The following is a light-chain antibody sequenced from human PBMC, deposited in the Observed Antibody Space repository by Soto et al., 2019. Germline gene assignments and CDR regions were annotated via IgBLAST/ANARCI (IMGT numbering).Light chain of an antibody. J-gene: IGLJ3*02. Sequence: QSALTQPASVSGSPGQSITISCTGTSSDVGGYNYVSWYQQHPGKAPKLMIYDVSNRPSVVSHRFSGSKSGNTASLTISGIQAEDESDYYCGSYTSTSALVFGGGTKLTVL. CDR1: SSDVGGYNY. CDR2: DVS. V-gene: IGLV2-14*03. CDR3: GSYTSTSALV.